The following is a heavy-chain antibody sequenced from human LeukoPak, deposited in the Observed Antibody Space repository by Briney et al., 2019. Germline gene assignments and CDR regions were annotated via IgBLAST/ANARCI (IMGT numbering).Heavy chain of an antibody. D-gene: IGHD6-19*01. CDR3: ARAEWLVLRDDY. CDR2: INPNSGGT. Sequence: ASVKVSCKASGYTFTGYYMHWGRQAPGQGLEWMGWINPNSGGTNYAQKFQGRVTTTRDTSISTAYMELSRLRSDDTAVYYCARAEWLVLRDDYWGQGTLVTVSS. CDR1: GYTFTGYY. J-gene: IGHJ4*02. V-gene: IGHV1-2*02.